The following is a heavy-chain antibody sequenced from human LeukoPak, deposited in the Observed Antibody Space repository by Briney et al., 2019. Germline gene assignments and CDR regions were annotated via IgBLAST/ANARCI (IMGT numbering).Heavy chain of an antibody. CDR1: GYHFTSYW. V-gene: IGHV5-51*01. CDR2: IYPGDSDT. D-gene: IGHD6-13*01. Sequence: RGGSLQISCKGSGYHFTSYWIGGVRQMPGKGLEWMGIIYPGDSDTRYSPSFQGQVTISADKSISTAYLQWSSLKASDTAMYYCARLLAAAGLYYFDYWGQGTLVTVSS. J-gene: IGHJ4*02. CDR3: ARLLAAAGLYYFDY.